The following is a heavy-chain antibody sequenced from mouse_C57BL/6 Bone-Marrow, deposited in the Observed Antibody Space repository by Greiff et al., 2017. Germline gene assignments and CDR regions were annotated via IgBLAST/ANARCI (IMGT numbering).Heavy chain of an antibody. CDR1: GFTFSDYG. V-gene: IGHV5-15*01. D-gene: IGHD1-1*01. CDR3: AWLTTVGYYAMDY. Sequence: EVKLVESGGGLVQPGGSLKLSCAASGFTFSDYGMAWVRQAPRKGPEWVAFISTLAYSIYYADTVTGRFTISRENAKNTLYLEMSSRRTRNTAMYYCAWLTTVGYYAMDYWGQGTSVTVSS. CDR2: ISTLAYSI. J-gene: IGHJ4*01.